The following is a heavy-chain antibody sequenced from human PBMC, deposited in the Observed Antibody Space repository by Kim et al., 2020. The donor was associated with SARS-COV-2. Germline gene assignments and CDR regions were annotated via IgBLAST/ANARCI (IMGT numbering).Heavy chain of an antibody. CDR2: ISSSSSTI. V-gene: IGHV3-48*02. J-gene: IGHJ6*02. Sequence: GGSLRLSCAASGFTFSSYSMNWVRQAPGKGLEWVSYISSSSSTIYYADSVKGRFTISRDNAKNSLYLQMNSLRDEDTAAYYCARDSGDPRVYYYYGMDVWGQGTTVTVSS. CDR1: GFTFSSYS. CDR3: ARDSGDPRVYYYYGMDV. D-gene: IGHD2-21*01.